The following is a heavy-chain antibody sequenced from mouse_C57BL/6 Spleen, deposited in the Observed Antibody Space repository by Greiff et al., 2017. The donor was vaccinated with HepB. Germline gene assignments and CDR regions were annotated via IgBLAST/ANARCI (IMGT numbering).Heavy chain of an antibody. CDR2: INPNNGGT. Sequence: VQLQQSGPELVKPGASVKISCKASGYTFTDYYMNWVKQSHGKSLEWIGDINPNNGGTSYNQKFKGKATLTVDKSSSTAYMELRSLTSEDSAVYYCARRHGDYFDYWGQGTTLTVSS. J-gene: IGHJ2*01. CDR1: GYTFTDYY. CDR3: ARRHGDYFDY. D-gene: IGHD6-1*01. V-gene: IGHV1-26*01.